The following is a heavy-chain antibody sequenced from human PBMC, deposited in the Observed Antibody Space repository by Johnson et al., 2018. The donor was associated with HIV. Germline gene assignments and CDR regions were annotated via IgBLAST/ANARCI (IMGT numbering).Heavy chain of an antibody. D-gene: IGHD1-26*01. CDR1: GFTFDDYG. CDR2: INWNGGST. V-gene: IGHV3-20*04. CDR3: ARGGGSYYSGAFDI. Sequence: VQLVESGGGVVRPGESLRLSCAASGFTFDDYGMSWVRQAPGKGLQWVSGINWNGGSTGYADSVRGRFTISRDNAKNSLYLQMNSLRAEDTALYYCARGGGSYYSGAFDIWGQGTMGTVSS. J-gene: IGHJ3*02.